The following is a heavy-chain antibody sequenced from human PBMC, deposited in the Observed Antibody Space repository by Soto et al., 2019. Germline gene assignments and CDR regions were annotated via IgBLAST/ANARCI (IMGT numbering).Heavy chain of an antibody. D-gene: IGHD1-26*01. Sequence: QAQLVQSGAEVKKPGASVKGSCKASGYTFTGYDINWVRQATGQGLEWMGWMNPNSGNTGYAQNFQGRVTMTRDNSITTAYMELTSLRDDDSAVYYCPGEKVGTTGSDFWGQGTLVTVSS. V-gene: IGHV1-8*01. J-gene: IGHJ4*02. CDR3: PGEKVGTTGSDF. CDR1: GYTFTGYD. CDR2: MNPNSGNT.